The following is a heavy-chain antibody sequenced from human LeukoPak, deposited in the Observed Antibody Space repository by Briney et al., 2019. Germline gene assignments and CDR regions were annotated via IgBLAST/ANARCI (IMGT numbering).Heavy chain of an antibody. CDR3: ANSASTFYYGSGSYRTFYFDY. CDR2: INHSGST. V-gene: IGHV4-34*01. D-gene: IGHD3-10*01. CDR1: GGSFSGYY. Sequence: SETLSLTCAVYGGSFSGYYWSWIRQPPGKGLEWIGEINHSGSTYYNPSLKSRATISIDTSKNQFSLKLSSVTAADTAVYYCANSASTFYYGSGSYRTFYFDYWGQGTLVTVSS. J-gene: IGHJ4*02.